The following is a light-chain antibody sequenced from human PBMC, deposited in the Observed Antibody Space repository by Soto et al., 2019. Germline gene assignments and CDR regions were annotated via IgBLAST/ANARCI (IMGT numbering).Light chain of an antibody. V-gene: IGKV4-1*01. CDR3: QQYYSAPCT. CDR1: QSILYNSNNKNC. CDR2: WAS. Sequence: DIVMTQSPDSLAVSLGERATINCKSSQSILYNSNNKNCLAWYQQKPGQPPKLLIYWASTRESGVPDRFSGSGYGTGFTLTISSLQAEDVAVYYCQQYYSAPCTFGQGTKVEIK. J-gene: IGKJ1*01.